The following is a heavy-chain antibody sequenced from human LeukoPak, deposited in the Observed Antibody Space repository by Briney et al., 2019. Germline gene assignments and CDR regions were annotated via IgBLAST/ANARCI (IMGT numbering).Heavy chain of an antibody. CDR3: ASSLVIAAAAPDGY. CDR2: ISAYNGNT. V-gene: IGHV1-18*01. CDR1: GYTFTSYG. J-gene: IGHJ4*02. Sequence: ASVKVSCKASGYTFTSYGISWVRQAPGQGLEWMGWISAYNGNTNYAQKLQGRVTMTTDTSTSTAYMELGSLRSDDTAVYYCASSLVIAAAAPDGYWGQGTLVTVSS. D-gene: IGHD6-13*01.